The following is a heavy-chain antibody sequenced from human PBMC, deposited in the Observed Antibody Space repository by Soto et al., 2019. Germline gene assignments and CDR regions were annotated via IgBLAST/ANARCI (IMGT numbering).Heavy chain of an antibody. CDR1: GGSFSGYY. D-gene: IGHD3-22*01. V-gene: IGHV4-34*01. Sequence: SETLSLTCAVYGGSFSGYYWSWIRQPPGKGLEWIGEINHSGSTNYNPSLKSRVTISVDTSKNQFSLKLSSVTAADTAVYYCARGFDYYDSSGPPPYGMDVWGQGTTVTVSS. CDR3: ARGFDYYDSSGPPPYGMDV. CDR2: INHSGST. J-gene: IGHJ6*02.